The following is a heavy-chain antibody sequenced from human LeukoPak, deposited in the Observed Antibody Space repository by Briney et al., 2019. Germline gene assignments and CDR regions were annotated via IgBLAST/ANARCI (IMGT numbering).Heavy chain of an antibody. V-gene: IGHV3-21*01. CDR2: ISSSSSYI. Sequence: PGGSLRLSCAASGFTFSSYSMNWVRQAPGKGLEWVSSISSSSSYIYYADSVKGRFTISRDNAKNSLYLQMNSLRAEDTAVYYCARGTNSGYYSDYWGQGTLVTVSS. CDR3: ARGTNSGYYSDY. CDR1: GFTFSSYS. J-gene: IGHJ4*02. D-gene: IGHD3-22*01.